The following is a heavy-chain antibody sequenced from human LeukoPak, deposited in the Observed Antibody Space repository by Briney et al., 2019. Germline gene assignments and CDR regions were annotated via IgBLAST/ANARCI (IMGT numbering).Heavy chain of an antibody. D-gene: IGHD2-21*02. Sequence: SETLSLTCTVSGVSISSYYWSWIPQPPGKGLEWIGYIYYSESTNYNPSLKSRVTISVDTSKNQFSLKLSSVTAADTAVYYCARDQPPPYCGGDCYPPYWYFDLWGRGTLVTVSS. CDR1: GVSISSYY. V-gene: IGHV4-59*01. CDR3: ARDQPPPYCGGDCYPPYWYFDL. CDR2: IYYSEST. J-gene: IGHJ2*01.